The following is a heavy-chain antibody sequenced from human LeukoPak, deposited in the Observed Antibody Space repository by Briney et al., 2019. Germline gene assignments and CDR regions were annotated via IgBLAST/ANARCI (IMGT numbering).Heavy chain of an antibody. Sequence: GKSLKISCQGSGFSFTTYWIAWVRQVPGKGLEWMGIIYPGDSETRYSPSFQGQVTISADKSLASAYLQWSNLKASDTALYYCAGLRIGGPIRSWGQGTLVTVSS. V-gene: IGHV5-51*01. D-gene: IGHD3-10*01. CDR3: AGLRIGGPIRS. CDR2: IYPGDSET. J-gene: IGHJ4*02. CDR1: GFSFTTYW.